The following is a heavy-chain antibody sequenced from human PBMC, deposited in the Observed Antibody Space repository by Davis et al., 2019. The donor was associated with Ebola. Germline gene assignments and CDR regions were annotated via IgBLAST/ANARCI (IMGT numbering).Heavy chain of an antibody. CDR1: GGTFSSYV. V-gene: IGHV1-18*01. D-gene: IGHD3-10*01. CDR2: ISGYEDNT. CDR3: ARDLATSSGAHFFYFGMDV. J-gene: IGHJ6*04. Sequence: ASVKVSCKASGGTFSSYVISWVRQAPGQGLEWMGWISGYEDNTNYAPRFRGRITLTKDRATSTVHMELRSLTSDDTAVYYCARDLATSSGAHFFYFGMDVWGGGTSVAVSS.